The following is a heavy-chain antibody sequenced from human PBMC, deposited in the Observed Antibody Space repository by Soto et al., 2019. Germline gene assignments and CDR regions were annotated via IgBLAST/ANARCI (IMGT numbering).Heavy chain of an antibody. Sequence: EVHLVEAGGGLVPPGGSLRLSCAASGFNFPRSWMTWVRQAPGKGPEWVANIKTDGSDKFYADSVGGRFTVSRDNAKSSLYLHMDSLRVEDTAVYYCARDPTVGDYSTWGQGTLVTVSS. V-gene: IGHV3-7*01. D-gene: IGHD4-4*01. CDR1: GFNFPRSW. CDR2: IKTDGSDK. CDR3: ARDPTVGDYST. J-gene: IGHJ5*02.